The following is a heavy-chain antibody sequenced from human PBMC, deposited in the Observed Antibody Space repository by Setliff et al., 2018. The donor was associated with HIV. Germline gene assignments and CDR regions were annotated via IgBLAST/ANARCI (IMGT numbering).Heavy chain of an antibody. J-gene: IGHJ6*03. CDR2: VFYSGVT. Sequence: SSETLSLTCTVSGASISNGYFYWGWIRQQSGKGLEWVGAVFYSGVTVYNSSLKSRSAISISTSRNQFSLRMASVTVADTAQYYCARVNRARGGYFYYMDVWGKGATVTVS. CDR1: GASISNGYFY. CDR3: ARVNRARGGYFYYMDV. D-gene: IGHD2-15*01. V-gene: IGHV4-30-4*01.